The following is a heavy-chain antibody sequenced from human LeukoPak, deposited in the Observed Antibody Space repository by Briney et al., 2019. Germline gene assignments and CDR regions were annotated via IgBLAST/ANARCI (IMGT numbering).Heavy chain of an antibody. D-gene: IGHD1-1*01. V-gene: IGHV3-33*01. J-gene: IGHJ4*02. Sequence: GGSLRLSCAASGFIFKNYGMHWVRQAPGKGLERVAVIWFEESHKYYRDSVEGRFIVSRDNSKNTLYLQMNSLRAEDTAVYYCARDPTTTTGPLDYWGRGTQVTVSS. CDR1: GFIFKNYG. CDR2: IWFEESHK. CDR3: ARDPTTTTGPLDY.